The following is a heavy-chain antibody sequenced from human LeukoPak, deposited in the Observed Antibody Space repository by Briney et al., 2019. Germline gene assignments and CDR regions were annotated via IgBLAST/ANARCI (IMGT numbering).Heavy chain of an antibody. CDR3: ARRAPYRDALDI. D-gene: IGHD1-1*01. CDR2: IIPIFGTA. V-gene: IGHV1-69*05. CDR1: GGTFSSYA. J-gene: IGHJ3*02. Sequence: ASVKVSCKASGGTFSSYAISWVRQAPGQGLEWMGRIIPIFGTANYAQKFQGRVTITTDESTSTAYMELSSLRSEDTAVYYCARRAPYRDALDIWGQGTMVTVSS.